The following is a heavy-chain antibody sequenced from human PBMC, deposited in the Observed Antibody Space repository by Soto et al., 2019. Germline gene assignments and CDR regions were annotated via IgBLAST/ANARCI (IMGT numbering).Heavy chain of an antibody. CDR3: AKDNCVSPICYRLYNWFDP. J-gene: IGHJ5*02. CDR2: IAYDGSNK. CDR1: GFTFSSYG. V-gene: IGHV3-30*18. D-gene: IGHD2-2*01. Sequence: QVQLVESGGGVVQPGRSLRLSCVASGFTFSSYGMHWVRQAPGKGLEWVAVIAYDGSNKYYADSVKGRFTISRDNSKNTLFLQMNSLRAEDTAVYYCAKDNCVSPICYRLYNWFDPWGQGTLVTVSS.